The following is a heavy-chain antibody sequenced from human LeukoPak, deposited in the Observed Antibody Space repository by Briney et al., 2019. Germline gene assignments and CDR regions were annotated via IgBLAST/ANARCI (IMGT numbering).Heavy chain of an antibody. CDR3: AREVDAAAAYDWFDP. CDR2: IYYSGTT. Sequence: SEALSLTCTVSGGSISSGSYYWVWIRQSPGKGLEWIGTIYYSGTTYYNPSLKSRVTISVDTSKNQFSLRLSSVTAADTAVYYCAREVDAAAAYDWFDPWGQGTLVTVSS. J-gene: IGHJ5*02. CDR1: GGSISSGSYY. D-gene: IGHD2-2*01. V-gene: IGHV4-39*07.